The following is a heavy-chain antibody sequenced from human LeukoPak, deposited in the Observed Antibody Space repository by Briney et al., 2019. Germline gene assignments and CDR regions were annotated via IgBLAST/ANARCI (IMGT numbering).Heavy chain of an antibody. D-gene: IGHD1-26*01. CDR3: ARGGASSIPLDY. CDR1: GGSIGGNSY. V-gene: IGHV4-61*01. J-gene: IGHJ4*02. CDR2: ISNSGST. Sequence: SETLSLTCTVSGGSIGGNSYWSWIRQPPGKGREWIGHISNSGSTYYSPSLSSRVTISLDTSKNQFSLKLRSVTAADTAVYYCARGGASSIPLDYWGRGALVTVSS.